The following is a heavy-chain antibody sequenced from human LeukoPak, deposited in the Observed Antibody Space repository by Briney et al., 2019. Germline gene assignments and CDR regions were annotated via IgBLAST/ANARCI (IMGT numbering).Heavy chain of an antibody. D-gene: IGHD3-10*01. J-gene: IGHJ4*02. CDR1: GFTFSSYA. V-gene: IGHV3-23*01. CDR3: AKLTSDTMVRGVTTDY. CDR2: ITANGGGT. Sequence: PGGSLRLSCAASGFTFSSYAMSWVRQAPGKGLEWVSRITANGGGTYYADSVKGRFSVSRDNSRNTLYLQVTSLRAEDTAVYYCAKLTSDTMVRGVTTDYWGQGTLVTVSS.